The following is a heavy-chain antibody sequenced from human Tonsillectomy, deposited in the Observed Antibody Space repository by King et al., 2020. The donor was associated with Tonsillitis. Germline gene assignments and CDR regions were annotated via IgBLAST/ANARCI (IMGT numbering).Heavy chain of an antibody. Sequence: QVQLQESGPGLVKPSETLSLTCTVSGGSISSSSYYWGWVRQPPGKGLEWIGSIYYNVSTYYNPSLKSRVTISVDTSKNQFSLKLSSVTAADTAVYYCSRPYCGGDCYPAHNWFDPWGQGTLVTFSS. CDR2: IYYNVST. V-gene: IGHV4-39*01. CDR3: SRPYCGGDCYPAHNWFDP. CDR1: GGSISSSSYY. J-gene: IGHJ5*02. D-gene: IGHD2-21*02.